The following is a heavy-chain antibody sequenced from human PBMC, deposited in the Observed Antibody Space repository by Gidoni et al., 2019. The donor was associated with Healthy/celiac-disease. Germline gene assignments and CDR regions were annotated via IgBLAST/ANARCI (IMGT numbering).Heavy chain of an antibody. Sequence: QAQLQESGPGLVKPSETLSLTCTVSGGSISSYYWSWIRQPPGKGLEWIGYIYYSGSTNYNPSLKSRVTISVDTSKNQFSLKLSSVTAADTAVYYCARDQFDILTGYYIVGDYWGQGTLVTVSS. V-gene: IGHV4-59*01. CDR2: IYYSGST. D-gene: IGHD3-9*01. CDR3: ARDQFDILTGYYIVGDY. J-gene: IGHJ4*02. CDR1: GGSISSYY.